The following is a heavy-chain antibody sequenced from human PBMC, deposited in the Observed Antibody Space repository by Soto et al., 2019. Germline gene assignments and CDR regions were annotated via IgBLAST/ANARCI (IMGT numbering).Heavy chain of an antibody. J-gene: IGHJ4*02. CDR2: ISGSGGST. CDR3: ASRSSGWYFDY. CDR1: GFTFSSYA. V-gene: IGHV3-23*01. D-gene: IGHD6-19*01. Sequence: EPGGGLVQPEGSLRLSCAASGFTFSSYAMNWVRQAPGKGLEWVSVISGSGGSTYYADSVKGRFTISRDNSKNTLYLQMNSLRAEDTAVYYCASRSSGWYFDYWGQGTLVTVSS.